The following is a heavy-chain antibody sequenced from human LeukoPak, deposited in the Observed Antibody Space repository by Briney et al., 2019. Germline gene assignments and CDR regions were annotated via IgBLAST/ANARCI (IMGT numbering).Heavy chain of an antibody. J-gene: IGHJ6*03. Sequence: PSETLSLTCTVSGGSISSGGYYWSWLRQPPGKGLEWIGYIYHSGSTYYNPSLKSRVTISVDRSKDQFSLKLSSVTAADTAVYYCARDGIAAAGNRFNYYYYMDVWGKGTTVTVSS. V-gene: IGHV4-30-2*01. CDR1: GGSISSGGYY. CDR3: ARDGIAAAGNRFNYYYYMDV. CDR2: IYHSGST. D-gene: IGHD6-13*01.